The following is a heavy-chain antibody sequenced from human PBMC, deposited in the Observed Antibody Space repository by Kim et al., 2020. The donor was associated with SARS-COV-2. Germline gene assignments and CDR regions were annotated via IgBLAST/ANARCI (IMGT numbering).Heavy chain of an antibody. D-gene: IGHD1-26*01. Sequence: GGSLRLSCAASGFTFSSYAMHWVRQAPGKGLEWVAVISYDGSNKYYADSVKGRFTISRDNSKNTLYLQMNSLRAEDTAVYYCAREGIGGCYYGDYYYYGMDVWGQGTLVTVSS. CDR3: AREGIGGCYYGDYYYYGMDV. V-gene: IGHV3-30*04. CDR2: ISYDGSNK. CDR1: GFTFSSYA. J-gene: IGHJ6*02.